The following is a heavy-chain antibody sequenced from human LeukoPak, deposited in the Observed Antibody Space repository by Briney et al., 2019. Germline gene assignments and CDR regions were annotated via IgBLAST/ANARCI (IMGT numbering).Heavy chain of an antibody. D-gene: IGHD6-13*01. V-gene: IGHV3-9*01. CDR3: AKTNLRLGYSSSWYAPGYFDY. CDR2: ISRNSGSI. Sequence: GGSLRLSCAASGFTFDDYAMHWVRQAPGKGLEWVSGISRNSGSIGYADSVKGRFTISRDNAKNSLYLQMNSLRAEDTALYYCAKTNLRLGYSSSWYAPGYFDYWGQGTLVTVSS. J-gene: IGHJ4*02. CDR1: GFTFDDYA.